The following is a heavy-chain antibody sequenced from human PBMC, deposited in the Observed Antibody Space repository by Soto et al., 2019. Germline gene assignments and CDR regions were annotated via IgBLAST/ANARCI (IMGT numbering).Heavy chain of an antibody. J-gene: IGHJ4*02. V-gene: IGHV3-30*18. Sequence: QVQLVESGGGVVQPGRSLRLSGAASGFTFSSYGMQWVRQAPGKGLEWVAVISYDGSNEYYADSVKGRFTISRDNSKNTLYLQMNSLRAEDTAVYYCAKDLLVGHCTEGVCYTTGGFDSWGQGTLVTVSS. CDR2: ISYDGSNE. D-gene: IGHD2-8*01. CDR1: GFTFSSYG. CDR3: AKDLLVGHCTEGVCYTTGGFDS.